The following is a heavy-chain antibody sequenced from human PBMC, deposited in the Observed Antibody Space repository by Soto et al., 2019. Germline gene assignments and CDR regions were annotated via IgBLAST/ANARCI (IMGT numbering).Heavy chain of an antibody. D-gene: IGHD1-26*01. J-gene: IGHJ4*02. V-gene: IGHV4-31*03. CDR2: IYYSGST. CDR1: GGAISSGGYY. Sequence: QVQLQESGPGLVKPSQTLSLTCTVSGGAISSGGYYWSWIRQHPGKGLEWIGYIYYSGSTYYNPALKRRVTIAVDTAKNQFSLKLSSVTAADTAVYYCARDKIYCAYMFSSGGYYFAYWGQGTLVTVSS. CDR3: ARDKIYCAYMFSSGGYYFAY.